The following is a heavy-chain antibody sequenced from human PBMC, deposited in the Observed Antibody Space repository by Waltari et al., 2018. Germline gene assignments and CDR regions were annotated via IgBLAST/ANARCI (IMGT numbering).Heavy chain of an antibody. Sequence: QVQLVQSGAEVKKPGSSVKVSCKASGGTFSSYAISWVRQAPGQGLEWMGGIIPIFGTANYAQKFQGRVTITADKSTSTAYMELSSLRSEDTAVYYRASGARPWIQLPIDAFDIWGQGTMVTVSS. V-gene: IGHV1-69*14. J-gene: IGHJ3*02. CDR2: IIPIFGTA. D-gene: IGHD5-18*01. CDR1: GGTFSSYA. CDR3: ASGARPWIQLPIDAFDI.